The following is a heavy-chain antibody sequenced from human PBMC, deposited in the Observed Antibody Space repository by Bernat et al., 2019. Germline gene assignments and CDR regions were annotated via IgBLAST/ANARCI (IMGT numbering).Heavy chain of an antibody. CDR3: ARDRIAAAGWLAYYYYYGMDV. D-gene: IGHD6-13*01. CDR1: GGSISSYY. J-gene: IGHJ6*02. CDR2: IYYSGST. Sequence: QVQLQESGPGLVRPSETLSLTCTVSGGSISSYYWSWIRQPPGKGLEWIGYIYYSGSTNYNPSLKSRVTISVDTSKNQFSLKLSSVTAADTAVYYCARDRIAAAGWLAYYYYYGMDVWGQGTTVTVYS. V-gene: IGHV4-59*01.